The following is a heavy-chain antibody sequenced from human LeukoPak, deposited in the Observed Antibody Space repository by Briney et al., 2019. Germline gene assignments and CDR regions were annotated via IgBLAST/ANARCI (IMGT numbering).Heavy chain of an antibody. J-gene: IGHJ5*02. Sequence: SETLSLTCAVYGVSFSGYYWSWIRQPPGKGLEWIGEINHSGSTNYNPSLKSRVTISVDTSKNQFSLKLSSVTAADTAVYYCARRDYIVVVPAAMRARWFDPWGQGTLVTVSS. CDR2: INHSGST. CDR3: ARRDYIVVVPAAMRARWFDP. V-gene: IGHV4-34*01. CDR1: GVSFSGYY. D-gene: IGHD2-2*01.